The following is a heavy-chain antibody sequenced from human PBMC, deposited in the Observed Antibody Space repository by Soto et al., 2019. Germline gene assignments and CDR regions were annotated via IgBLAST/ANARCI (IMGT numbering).Heavy chain of an antibody. CDR3: ARIRSGYYQYYFDY. CDR2: IFSNDEK. D-gene: IGHD3-22*01. V-gene: IGHV2-26*01. J-gene: IGHJ4*02. Sequence: QVTLKESGPVLVKPTEPLTLTCTVSGFSLSNARMGVSWIRQPPGKALEWLAHIFSNDEKSYSTSLKSRLTISKDTSKSQVVLTMTNMDPVDTATYYCARIRSGYYQYYFDYWGQGTLVTVSS. CDR1: GFSLSNARMG.